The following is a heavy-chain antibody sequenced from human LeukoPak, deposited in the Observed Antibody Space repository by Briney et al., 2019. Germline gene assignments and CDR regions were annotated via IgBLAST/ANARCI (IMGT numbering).Heavy chain of an antibody. V-gene: IGHV4-39*01. CDR2: IYYSGST. D-gene: IGHD5-12*01. CDR1: GGSISSSSYY. CDR3: AAQPIVATIEHKKNSYYCYGMDV. J-gene: IGHJ6*02. Sequence: PSETLSLTCTVPGGSISSSSYYWGWIRQPPGKGLEWIGSIYYSGSTYYNPSLKSRVTISVDTSKNDFSLKLSSVTAAYTAVYYCAAQPIVATIEHKKNSYYCYGMDVWGQGTTVTVSS.